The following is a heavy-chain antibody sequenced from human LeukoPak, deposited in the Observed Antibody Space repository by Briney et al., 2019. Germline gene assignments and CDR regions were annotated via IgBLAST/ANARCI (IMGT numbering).Heavy chain of an antibody. CDR3: ARDSRITMIMGYEDY. V-gene: IGHV3-23*01. J-gene: IGHJ4*02. CDR1: EFSFSTTW. D-gene: IGHD3-22*01. Sequence: GGSLRLSCAASEFSFSTTWMHWVRQRPGQGLEWVSAISDNGYDTFYADSVKGRFTISRDNSKNAVYLQMNSLRAEDTAIYYCARDSRITMIMGYEDYWGQGTLVTVSS. CDR2: ISDNGYDT.